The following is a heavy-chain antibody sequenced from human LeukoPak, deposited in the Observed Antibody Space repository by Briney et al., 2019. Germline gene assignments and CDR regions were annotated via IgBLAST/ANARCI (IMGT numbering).Heavy chain of an antibody. CDR1: GYSFISYD. Sequence: GASVQVSCKASGYSFISYDMNWVRQATGQGLEWVGWMNPKSGNTGYAQKFQGRVSMTRNTSTSTAYMELRSLRPEDTAVYYCARDLGSSIPAVPWFDPWGQGTLVTVSS. CDR2: MNPKSGNT. CDR3: ARDLGSSIPAVPWFDP. J-gene: IGHJ5*02. D-gene: IGHD2-2*01. V-gene: IGHV1-8*01.